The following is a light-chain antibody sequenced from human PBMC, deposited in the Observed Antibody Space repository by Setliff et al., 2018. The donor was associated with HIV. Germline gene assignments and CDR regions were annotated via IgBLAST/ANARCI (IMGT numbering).Light chain of an antibody. Sequence: QSVLAQPASVSGSPGQSITISCTGTSSDVGGYNYVSWYQRHPGKAPKLMIYDVSNRPSGVSNRFSGSKSGNTASLTISGLQAEDEADYYCSSYTSTNTLVFGGGTK. CDR2: DVS. CDR1: SSDVGGYNY. CDR3: SSYTSTNTLV. J-gene: IGLJ3*02. V-gene: IGLV2-14*03.